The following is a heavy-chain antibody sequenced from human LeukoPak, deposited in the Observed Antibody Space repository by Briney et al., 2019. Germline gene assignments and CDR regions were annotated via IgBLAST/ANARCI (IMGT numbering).Heavy chain of an antibody. CDR3: ARAGCSGDSCYKTTFDI. D-gene: IGHD2-15*01. V-gene: IGHV3-66*01. CDR2: IYSGGST. CDR1: GFTFSSYA. J-gene: IGHJ3*02. Sequence: GRSLRLSCAASGFTFSSYAMHWVRQAPGKGLEWVSVIYSGGSTYYADSVKGRFTISRDNAKNSLYLQMNSLRAEDTAVYYCARAGCSGDSCYKTTFDIWGQGTMVTVSA.